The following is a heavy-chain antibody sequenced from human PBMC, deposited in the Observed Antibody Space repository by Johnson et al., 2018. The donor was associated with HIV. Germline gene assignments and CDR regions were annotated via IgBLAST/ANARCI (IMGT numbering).Heavy chain of an antibody. J-gene: IGHJ3*02. V-gene: IGHV3-20*04. Sequence: MMLVESGGGVVRPGGSLRLSCTTSEFIFDDHGMSWVRQAPGKGLEWVSGINWNGDTTAYADSVKGRFTISSDNAKNSLYLQMNSLRAEDTALYYCAKGQGASGAFDIWGQGTRVTVSS. CDR3: AKGQGASGAFDI. CDR2: INWNGDTT. CDR1: EFIFDDHG. D-gene: IGHD1-26*01.